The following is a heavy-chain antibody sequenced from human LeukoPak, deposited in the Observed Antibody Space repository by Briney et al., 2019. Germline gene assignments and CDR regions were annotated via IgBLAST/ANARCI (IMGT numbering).Heavy chain of an antibody. V-gene: IGHV3-48*01. CDR1: GFTFSSYS. CDR2: ISSSSSTI. CDR3: AKDIAAAAVYYFDY. Sequence: GSLRLSCAASGFTFSSYSMNWFRQAPGKGLEWVSYISSSSSTIYYADSVKGRFTISRDNAKNSLYLQMNSLRAEDTAVYYCAKDIAAAAVYYFDYWGQGTLVTVSS. J-gene: IGHJ4*02. D-gene: IGHD6-13*01.